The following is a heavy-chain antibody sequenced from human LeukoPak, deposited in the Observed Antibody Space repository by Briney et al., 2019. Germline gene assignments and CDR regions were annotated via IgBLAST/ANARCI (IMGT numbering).Heavy chain of an antibody. CDR3: ARDYYGSSGYSLVGVGSFDY. CDR2: IIPIFGTA. CDR1: GGTFSSYA. V-gene: IGHV1-69*06. J-gene: IGHJ4*02. Sequence: GASVKVSCKASGGTFSSYAISWVRQAPGQGLEWMGGIIPIFGTANYAQKFQGRVTITADKSTSTAYMELNSLRAEDTAVYYCARDYYGSSGYSLVGVGSFDYWGQGTLVTVSS. D-gene: IGHD3-22*01.